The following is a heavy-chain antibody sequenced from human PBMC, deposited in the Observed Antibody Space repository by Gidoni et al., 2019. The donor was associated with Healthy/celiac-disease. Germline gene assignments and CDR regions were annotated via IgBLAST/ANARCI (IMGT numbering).Heavy chain of an antibody. CDR2: ISPIFGTA. D-gene: IGHD6-19*01. J-gene: IGHJ4*02. CDR1: GGNFNSYA. CDR3: AREVRIAVAGTGFDY. Sequence: QVQLVQSGAEVQKPGSSVRVSCRASGGNFNSYAIHWVRQAPGQGLEWMGGISPIFGTANYAQKFKGRVTITADESTSTAYMELSSLRSEDTAVYYCAREVRIAVAGTGFDYWGQGTLVTVSS. V-gene: IGHV1-69*01.